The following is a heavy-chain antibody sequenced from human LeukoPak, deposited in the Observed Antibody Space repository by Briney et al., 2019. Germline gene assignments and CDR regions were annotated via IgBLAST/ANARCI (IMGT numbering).Heavy chain of an antibody. J-gene: IGHJ4*02. D-gene: IGHD5/OR15-5a*01. CDR3: ARDIGYSVIN. V-gene: IGHV4-4*07. CDR1: GGSISGYY. Sequence: SGTLSLTCAVSGGSISGYYWNWIRQPAGKGLEWIGRIYASGSTNNPSLKSRVTMSLDTSKNQFSLKLSSVTAADTAVYYCARDIGYSVINWGQGTLVTVSS. CDR2: IYASGST.